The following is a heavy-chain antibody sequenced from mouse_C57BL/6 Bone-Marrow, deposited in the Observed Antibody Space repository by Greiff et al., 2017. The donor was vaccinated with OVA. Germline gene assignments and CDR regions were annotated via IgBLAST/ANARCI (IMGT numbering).Heavy chain of an antibody. CDR3: GRMNYDSSYDYAMDY. CDR1: GFTFSGYA. CDR2: ISDGGGYT. V-gene: IGHV5-4*03. D-gene: IGHD1-1*01. Sequence: EVKLMESGGGLVKPGGSLKLSCAASGFTFSGYAMSWVRQTPEKRLEWVATISDGGGYTYYPDNVKGRSTITRDNAKNNPYMQMSHLKSEDTAMYYCGRMNYDSSYDYAMDYWGQGTSVTVSS. J-gene: IGHJ4*01.